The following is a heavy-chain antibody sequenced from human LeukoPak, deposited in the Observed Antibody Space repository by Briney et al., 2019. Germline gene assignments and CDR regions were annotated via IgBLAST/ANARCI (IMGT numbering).Heavy chain of an antibody. D-gene: IGHD4-17*01. Sequence: PSETLSLTCTVSGGSISSYYWSWIRQPPGKGLEWIGYIYYSGSTNYNPSLKSRVTISVDTSKNQFSLELSSVTTADTAVYYCARADYGDYSLDYWGQGTLVTVSS. CDR3: ARADYGDYSLDY. J-gene: IGHJ4*02. CDR1: GGSISSYY. CDR2: IYYSGST. V-gene: IGHV4-59*01.